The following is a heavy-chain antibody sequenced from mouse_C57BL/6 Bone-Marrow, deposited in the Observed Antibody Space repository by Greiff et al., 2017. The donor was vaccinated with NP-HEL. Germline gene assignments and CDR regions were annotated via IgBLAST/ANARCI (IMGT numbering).Heavy chain of an antibody. Sequence: DVKLQESGPGLAKPSQTLSLTCSVTGYSITSDYWNWIRKFPGNKLEYMGYISYSGSTYYNPSLKSRISITRDTSKNQYYRQLNSVTTEDTATDYCASVYGYFYAMDYWGQGTSVTVSS. J-gene: IGHJ4*01. V-gene: IGHV3-8*01. CDR2: ISYSGST. CDR1: GYSITSDY. CDR3: ASVYGYFYAMDY. D-gene: IGHD2-2*01.